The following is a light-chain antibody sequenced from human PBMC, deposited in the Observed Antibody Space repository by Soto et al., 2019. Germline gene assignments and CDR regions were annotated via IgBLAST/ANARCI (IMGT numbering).Light chain of an antibody. CDR1: QSVSNN. J-gene: IGKJ1*01. Sequence: ILMTQSPATLSVSPGERATLSCRASQSVSNNLAWYQQKPGQAPRLLIYDASTRATGIPARFSGSGSGTELTLTISGLQSEDFAVYYCHQYNNWPPWTFGQGNKVEIK. CDR2: DAS. CDR3: HQYNNWPPWT. V-gene: IGKV3-15*01.